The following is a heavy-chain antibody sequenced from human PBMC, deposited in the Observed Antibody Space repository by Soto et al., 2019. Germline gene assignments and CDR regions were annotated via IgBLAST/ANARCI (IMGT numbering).Heavy chain of an antibody. D-gene: IGHD3-16*01. Sequence: VQLLESGGAMVQPGGSLRLSCAASGFTFSTSPMNWVRLPPGKGLEWVSSISTSGGDTYYADSVKGRFTIARDNSAGTVFLQMNSLRGEDTARYFCARHRGGKHSPYDYWGQGTLVTVSS. J-gene: IGHJ4*02. CDR3: ARHRGGKHSPYDY. CDR2: ISTSGGDT. CDR1: GFTFSTSP. V-gene: IGHV3-23*01.